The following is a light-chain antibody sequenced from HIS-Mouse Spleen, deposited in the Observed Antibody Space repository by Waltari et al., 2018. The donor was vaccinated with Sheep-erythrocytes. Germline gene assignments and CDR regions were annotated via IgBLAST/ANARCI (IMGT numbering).Light chain of an antibody. J-gene: IGKJ2*01. CDR3: QQFNSYLYT. CDR1: QGISSA. V-gene: IGKV1-13*02. Sequence: AIQLTQSPSSLSASGGDRVTITCRASQGISSALAWYQQTPGKAPKLLIYDASSLESGVPSRFSGSGSGTDFTLTISSLQTEDFATYYCQQFNSYLYTFGQGTKLEIK. CDR2: DAS.